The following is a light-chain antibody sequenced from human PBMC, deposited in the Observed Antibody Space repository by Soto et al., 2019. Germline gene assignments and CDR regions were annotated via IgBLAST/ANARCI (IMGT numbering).Light chain of an antibody. CDR2: DDN. V-gene: IGLV1-40*01. CDR1: TSNIGAGYD. J-gene: IGLJ1*01. CDR3: SSYTSSSPVV. Sequence: QSALTQPPSVSGAPGQRVTISCTGSTSNIGAGYDLHWYQQLPGTAPKLLIYDDNNRPSGVPDRFSGSKSGNSASLTISGLQAEDEADYYCSSYTSSSPVVFGTGTKVTVL.